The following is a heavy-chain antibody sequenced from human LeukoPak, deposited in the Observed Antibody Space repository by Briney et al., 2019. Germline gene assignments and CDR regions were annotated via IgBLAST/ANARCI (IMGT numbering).Heavy chain of an antibody. CDR2: VYSSGSA. D-gene: IGHD1/OR15-1a*01. Sequence: SENLSLTRTVSGGSVGSGSYYWSWIRQSPGQGLEWIGNVYSSGSAYYNPSLNSRATMSLDTSKNQFSLELSSVTAADTAVYYCARKPIINNAWYYFDCWGQGILVAVSS. CDR1: GGSVGSGSYY. V-gene: IGHV4-39*07. CDR3: ARKPIINNAWYYFDC. J-gene: IGHJ4*02.